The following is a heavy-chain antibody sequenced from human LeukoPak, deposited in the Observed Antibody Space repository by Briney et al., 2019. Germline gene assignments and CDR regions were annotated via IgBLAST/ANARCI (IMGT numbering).Heavy chain of an antibody. CDR3: ATTMVRGVTRFDY. J-gene: IGHJ4*02. Sequence: SETLSLTCTVSGYSISSGYYWGWIRQPPGKGLEWIGSIYHSGSTYYNPSLKSRVTISVDTSKNQFSLKLSSVTAADTAVYYCATTMVRGVTRFDYWGQGTLVTVSS. CDR1: GYSISSGYY. D-gene: IGHD3-10*01. CDR2: IYHSGST. V-gene: IGHV4-38-2*02.